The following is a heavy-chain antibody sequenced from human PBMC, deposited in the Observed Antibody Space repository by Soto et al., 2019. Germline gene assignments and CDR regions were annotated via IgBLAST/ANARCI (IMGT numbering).Heavy chain of an antibody. V-gene: IGHV3-23*01. CDR3: ASRGSGSYYAY. J-gene: IGHJ4*02. D-gene: IGHD1-26*01. CDR2: ISGSGDST. Sequence: EVQLLESGGGLVQPGGSLRLSCAASGFTFSSYAMRWVRQAPVKGLEWVSAISGSGDSTYYADSVKGRFTISRDNSKNTLYLQMSSLRAADTALSYCASRGSGSYYAYWGQGTLVTVSS. CDR1: GFTFSSYA.